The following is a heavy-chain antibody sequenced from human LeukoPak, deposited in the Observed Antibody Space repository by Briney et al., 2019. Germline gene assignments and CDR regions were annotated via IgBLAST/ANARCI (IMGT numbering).Heavy chain of an antibody. CDR3: AGVYKYSPSWYYFDY. J-gene: IGHJ4*02. D-gene: IGHD2-2*01. CDR2: IYPGDSDT. CDR1: GFTFTGYW. V-gene: IGHV5-51*01. Sequence: GESLKISCKGSGFTFTGYWIGWVRQMPGKGLEWMGIIYPGDSDTRYSPSFQGQVTISADKSITTAYLQWSSLKASDTAMYYCAGVYKYSPSWYYFDYWGQGTLVTVSS.